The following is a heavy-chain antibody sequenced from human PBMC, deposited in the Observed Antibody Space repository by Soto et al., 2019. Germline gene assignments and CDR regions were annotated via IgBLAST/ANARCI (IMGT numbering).Heavy chain of an antibody. J-gene: IGHJ4*02. CDR2: IWYDGSNK. CDR3: ARATFPNWNLDY. CDR1: GFTFSSYG. D-gene: IGHD1-1*01. Sequence: VQLVESGGGVVQPGRSLRLSCAASGFTFSSYGMHWVRQAPGKGLEWVAVIWYDGSNKYYADSVKGRFTISRDNSKNTLYLQMNSLRAEDTAVYYCARATFPNWNLDYWGQGTLVTVSS. V-gene: IGHV3-33*01.